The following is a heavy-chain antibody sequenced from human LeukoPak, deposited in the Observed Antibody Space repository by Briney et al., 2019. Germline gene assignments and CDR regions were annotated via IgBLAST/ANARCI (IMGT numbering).Heavy chain of an antibody. D-gene: IGHD3-22*01. CDR1: GDTFSSYD. CDR2: IIPIFGTA. J-gene: IGHJ6*02. V-gene: IGHV1-69*13. Sequence: AASVTVSCTASGDTFSSYDISWVRQAPGQGLEWMGGIIPIFGTANYTQKFQGRVTITADESTSTAYMELSSLRSDDTAVYYCARDLEYYYDSSGYYYDYYYYYGMDVWGQGTTVTVSS. CDR3: ARDLEYYYDSSGYYYDYYYYYGMDV.